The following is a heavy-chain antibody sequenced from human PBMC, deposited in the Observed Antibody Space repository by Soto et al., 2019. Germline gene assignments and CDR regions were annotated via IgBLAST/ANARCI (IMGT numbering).Heavy chain of an antibody. J-gene: IGHJ4*02. Sequence: PGGSLRLSCAASGFTFSSYAMSCVRQVPGKGLEWISYISNSGNTKSYADSVKGRFTISRDNAKNSLYLQMNSLRAEDTAIYYCVGIGSGWGFDYWGQGTLVTVSS. D-gene: IGHD6-19*01. CDR2: ISNSGNTK. CDR1: GFTFSSYA. V-gene: IGHV3-48*04. CDR3: VGIGSGWGFDY.